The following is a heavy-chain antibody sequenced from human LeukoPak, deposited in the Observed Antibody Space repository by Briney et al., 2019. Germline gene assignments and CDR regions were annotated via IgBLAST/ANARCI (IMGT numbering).Heavy chain of an antibody. D-gene: IGHD3-10*01. V-gene: IGHV3-74*01. J-gene: IGHJ3*02. CDR3: ARVGGFGSGEHFSLDI. CDR2: INTYEGVT. CDR1: GFSVRAYW. Sequence: GGSLRLSCAVSGFSVRAYWIHWVRQAPGKGLVWVSRINTYEGVTFYADSVKDRFTISSDAAQNTVYLQMSSLRVEDTAVYYCARVGGFGSGEHFSLDIWGQGTMVTVSS.